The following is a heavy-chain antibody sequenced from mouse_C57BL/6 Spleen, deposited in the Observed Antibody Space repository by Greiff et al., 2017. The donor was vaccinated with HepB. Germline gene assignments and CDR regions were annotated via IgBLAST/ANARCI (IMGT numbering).Heavy chain of an antibody. CDR2: IDPEDGDT. V-gene: IGHV14-1*01. Sequence: VHVKQSGAELVRPGASVKLSCTASGFNIKDYYMHWVKQRPEQGLEWIGRIDPEDGDTEYAPKFQGKATMTADTSSNTAYLQLSSLTSEDTAVYYCTAYYGSSYPDYWGQGTTLTVSS. CDR1: GFNIKDYY. CDR3: TAYYGSSYPDY. J-gene: IGHJ2*01. D-gene: IGHD1-1*01.